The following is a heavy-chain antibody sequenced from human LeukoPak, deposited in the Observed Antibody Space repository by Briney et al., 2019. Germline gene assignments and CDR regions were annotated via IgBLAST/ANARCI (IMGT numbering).Heavy chain of an antibody. CDR3: ARDGRGSGLYDY. V-gene: IGHV4-59*11. CDR2: IYYSGST. D-gene: IGHD2-15*01. CDR1: GGSISSHY. J-gene: IGHJ4*02. Sequence: PSETLSLTCTVSGGSISSHYWSWIRQPPGKGLEWIGYIYYSGSTNYNPSLKSRVTISVDTSKNQFSLKLSSVTAADTAVYYCARDGRGSGLYDYWGQGTLVTVSS.